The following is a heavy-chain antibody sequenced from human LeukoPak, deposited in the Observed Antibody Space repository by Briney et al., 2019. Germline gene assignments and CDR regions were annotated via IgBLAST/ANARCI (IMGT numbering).Heavy chain of an antibody. V-gene: IGHV1-18*01. D-gene: IGHD2-2*01. CDR3: ARLELLGYCSSTSCYELDY. CDR2: ISAYNGNT. Sequence: GASVKVSCKASGYTFTSYGISWVRQAPGQGLEWMGWISAYNGNTNYAQKLQGRVTMTTDTSTSTAYMELRSLRSDDTAVYYCARLELLGYCSSTSCYELDYWGQGTLVTVSS. CDR1: GYTFTSYG. J-gene: IGHJ4*02.